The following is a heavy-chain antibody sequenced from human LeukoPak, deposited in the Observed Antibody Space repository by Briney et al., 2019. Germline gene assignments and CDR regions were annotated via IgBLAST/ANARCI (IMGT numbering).Heavy chain of an antibody. CDR3: ARVGSYYSDAFDI. CDR1: GFTFSRYG. V-gene: IGHV3-33*01. Sequence: GGSLRLSCAASGFTFSRYGMHWVRQAPGKGLEWVAVIWYDGSNEYYADSVKGRFTIFRDNSKNTLHLQMNSLRAGDTAVYYCARVGSYYSDAFDIWGQGTMVIVSS. J-gene: IGHJ3*02. D-gene: IGHD1-26*01. CDR2: IWYDGSNE.